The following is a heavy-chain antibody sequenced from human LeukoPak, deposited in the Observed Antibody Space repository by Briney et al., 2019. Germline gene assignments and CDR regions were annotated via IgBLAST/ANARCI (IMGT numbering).Heavy chain of an antibody. CDR2: ISTDARTI. CDR3: AGGGTISSWFDP. J-gene: IGHJ5*02. V-gene: IGHV3-74*01. Sequence: PGGSLRLSCAASGFTFSNNWMHWVRQAPGKGLVWVSHISTDARTITYADFVKGRFTISRDNAKNTVYLQMNSLRAEDTAVYYCAGGGTISSWFDPWGQGTLVTVSS. D-gene: IGHD3-3*01. CDR1: GFTFSNNW.